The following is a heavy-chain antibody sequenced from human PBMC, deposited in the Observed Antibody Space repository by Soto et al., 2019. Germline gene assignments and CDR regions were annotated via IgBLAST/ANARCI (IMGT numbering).Heavy chain of an antibody. CDR2: ISSSGSTI. Sequence: PGGSLRLSCAASGFTFSSYEMNWVRQAPGKGLEWVSYISSSGSTIYYADSVKGRFTISRDNAKNSLYLQMNSLRAEDTAVYYCARQRMARKNWFDPWGQGTLVTVSS. CDR1: GFTFSSYE. J-gene: IGHJ5*02. D-gene: IGHD2-15*01. CDR3: ARQRMARKNWFDP. V-gene: IGHV3-48*03.